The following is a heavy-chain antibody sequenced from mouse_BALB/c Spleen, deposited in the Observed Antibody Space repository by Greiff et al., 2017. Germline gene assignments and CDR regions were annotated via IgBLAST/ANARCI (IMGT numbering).Heavy chain of an antibody. CDR1: GFNIKDYY. V-gene: IGHV14-4*02. CDR3: NAPYGNYVPFAY. CDR2: IDPENGDT. J-gene: IGHJ2*01. D-gene: IGHD2-10*02. Sequence: VQLQQSGAELVRSGASVKLSCTASGFNIKDYYMHWVKQRPEQGLEWIGWIDPENGDTEYAPKFQGKATMTADTSSNTAYLQLSSLTSEDTAVYYCNAPYGNYVPFAYWGQGTTLTVSS.